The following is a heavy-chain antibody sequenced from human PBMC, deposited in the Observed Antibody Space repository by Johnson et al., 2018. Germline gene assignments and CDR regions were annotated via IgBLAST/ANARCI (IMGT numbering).Heavy chain of an antibody. D-gene: IGHD3-16*01. CDR3: TREGDSTRPLNGYYGMDV. CDR1: GVTFSSYG. Sequence: QVQLVESGGGVVQXGRSLRLXCAASGVTFSSYGMHWVRQAPGKGLEWVAVMSYAGRNKDYADSVQGRFPISRDTSKKTLYLQMKRLKTEDTAGYYCTREGDSTRPLNGYYGMDVWGQGTTVTVSS. CDR2: MSYAGRNK. J-gene: IGHJ6*02. V-gene: IGHV3-30*03.